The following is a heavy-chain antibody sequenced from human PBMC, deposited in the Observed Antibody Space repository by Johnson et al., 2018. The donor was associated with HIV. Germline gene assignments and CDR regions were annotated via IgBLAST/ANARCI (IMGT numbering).Heavy chain of an antibody. Sequence: QVQLVESGGGVVQPGRSLRLSCAASGFTFNKYAIHWVRQAPGKGLEWVAVISYDGSNRYYADSVKGRFTISSDNSKNTVYLQMNSLRTEDTAVYYCAKPRIQLWLGDAFDIWGQGTMVTVSS. V-gene: IGHV3-30-3*02. CDR2: ISYDGSNR. CDR3: AKPRIQLWLGDAFDI. CDR1: GFTFNKYA. J-gene: IGHJ3*02. D-gene: IGHD5-18*01.